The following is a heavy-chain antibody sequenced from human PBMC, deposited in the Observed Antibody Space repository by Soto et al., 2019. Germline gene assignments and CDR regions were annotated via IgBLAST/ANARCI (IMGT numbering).Heavy chain of an antibody. Sequence: EAQLVESGGGLVQPGGSLRLSCAASGFIFSAYWMSWVRQAPGQGLEWVANIKQDGSEKYYLDSVMGRFTISRDSAKNSLYLQMNSLRAEDTAVYYCARGRTWFAPCGQGTLVTVSS. V-gene: IGHV3-7*01. CDR1: GFIFSAYW. CDR2: IKQDGSEK. J-gene: IGHJ5*02. CDR3: ARGRTWFAP.